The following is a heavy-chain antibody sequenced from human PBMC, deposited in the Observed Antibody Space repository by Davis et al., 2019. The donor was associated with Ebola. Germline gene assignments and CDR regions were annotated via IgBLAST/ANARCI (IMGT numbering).Heavy chain of an antibody. CDR3: ANNEYSSSPLDY. CDR1: GFTFSSYA. Sequence: GESLKISCAASGFTFSSYAMSWVPQAPGKGLEWVSAISGSGGSTYYADSVKGRFTISRDNSKNTLYLQMNSLRAEDTAVYYCANNEYSSSPLDYWGQGTLVTVSS. CDR2: ISGSGGST. V-gene: IGHV3-23*01. D-gene: IGHD6-6*01. J-gene: IGHJ4*02.